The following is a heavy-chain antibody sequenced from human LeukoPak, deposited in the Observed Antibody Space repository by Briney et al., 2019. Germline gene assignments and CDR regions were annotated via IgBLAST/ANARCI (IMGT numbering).Heavy chain of an antibody. CDR2: IIPIFGTA. Sequence: ASVKVSCKASGGTLSSYAISWVRQAPGQGLEWMGGIIPIFGTANYAQKFQGRVTITADKSTSTAYMELSSLRSEDTAVYYCARARIAAAGDYFDYWGQGTLVTVSS. CDR1: GGTLSSYA. J-gene: IGHJ4*02. V-gene: IGHV1-69*06. D-gene: IGHD6-13*01. CDR3: ARARIAAAGDYFDY.